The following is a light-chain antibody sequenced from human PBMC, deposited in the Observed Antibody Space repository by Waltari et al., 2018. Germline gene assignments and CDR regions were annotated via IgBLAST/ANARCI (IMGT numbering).Light chain of an antibody. Sequence: QSVLTQPPSVSGAPGQRITISCTGTSSNIGAGYDVHWYLQLPGTAPKLLILGNNNQPPGVPDRFSASKSDTSASLAITGLQAEDEADYYCQSYDSSLSGVIFGGGTKLTVL. V-gene: IGLV1-40*01. CDR1: SSNIGAGYD. CDR2: GNN. CDR3: QSYDSSLSGVI. J-gene: IGLJ2*01.